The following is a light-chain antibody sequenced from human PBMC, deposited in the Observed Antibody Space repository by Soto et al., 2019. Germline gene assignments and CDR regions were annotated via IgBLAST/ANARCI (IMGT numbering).Light chain of an antibody. CDR3: AVWDDRLSTWV. J-gene: IGLJ3*02. V-gene: IGLV2-14*01. CDR2: TDD. Sequence: QSALTQPASVSGSPGQSITISCTGTSSDVGGYNYVSWYQQHPGKAPKLLIYTDDQRPSGVSDRFSGSKSGTSASLAISGLRSEDEADYWCAVWDDRLSTWVFGGGTKLTVL. CDR1: SSDVGGYNY.